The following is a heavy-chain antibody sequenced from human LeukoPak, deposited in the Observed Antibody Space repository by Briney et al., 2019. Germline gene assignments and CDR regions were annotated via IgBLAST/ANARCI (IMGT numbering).Heavy chain of an antibody. Sequence: GGSLRLSCAASGFTFYDYGMSWVRQAPGKGLEWVSGINWNGGSTGYADSVKGRFTISRDNAKNSLYLQMNSLRAEDTALYYCAGVGRHYDFWSGLFDYWGQGTLVTVSS. D-gene: IGHD3-3*01. J-gene: IGHJ4*02. CDR2: INWNGGST. CDR3: AGVGRHYDFWSGLFDY. V-gene: IGHV3-20*04. CDR1: GFTFYDYG.